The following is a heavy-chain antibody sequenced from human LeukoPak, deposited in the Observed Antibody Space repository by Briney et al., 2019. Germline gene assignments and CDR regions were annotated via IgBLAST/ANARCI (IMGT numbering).Heavy chain of an antibody. CDR1: GFTFINAW. CDR3: ARGIYEGWRQWLVPIYYYYYMDV. D-gene: IGHD6-19*01. CDR2: IKSKTDGGTT. J-gene: IGHJ6*03. V-gene: IGHV3-15*01. Sequence: GGSLRLSCAASGFTFINAWMNWVRQAPGKGLEWVGRIKSKTDGGTTDYAAPVKGRFTISRDDSKNSLYLQMNSLRAEDTAVYYCARGIYEGWRQWLVPIYYYYYMDVWGKGTTVTVSS.